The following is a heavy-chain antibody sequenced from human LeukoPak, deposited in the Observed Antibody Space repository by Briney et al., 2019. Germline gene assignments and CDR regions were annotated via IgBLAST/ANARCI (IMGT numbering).Heavy chain of an antibody. J-gene: IGHJ5*02. CDR2: ISGSGGIT. CDR1: GFTLSIYS. CDR3: ADNTTVTTVS. D-gene: IGHD4-17*01. Sequence: PGGSLRLSCAASGFTLSIYSMNWVRQAPGKGLEWVSGISGSGGITYYADSVKGRFSISTDNSKNTLYLQMNSLRAEDTAVYYCADNTTVTTVSCGQGALVTVSS. V-gene: IGHV3-23*01.